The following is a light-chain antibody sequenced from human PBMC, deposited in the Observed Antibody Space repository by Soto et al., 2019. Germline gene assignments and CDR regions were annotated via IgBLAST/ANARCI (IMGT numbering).Light chain of an antibody. CDR2: YVS. CDR3: SSYAGSYTWV. Sequence: QSALTQPRSVSGSPGQSVTISCTGTSTDVGGYNYVSWYQQHPGKAPKLMIYYVSKRPSGVPDRFSGSKSGNTASLTISGLQAEDEADYYCSSYAGSYTWVFRGGTKLTVL. V-gene: IGLV2-11*01. CDR1: STDVGGYNY. J-gene: IGLJ3*02.